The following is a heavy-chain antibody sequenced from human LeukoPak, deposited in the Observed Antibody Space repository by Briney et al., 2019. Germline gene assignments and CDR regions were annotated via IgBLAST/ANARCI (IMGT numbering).Heavy chain of an antibody. Sequence: SVKVSCKASGGTFSSYAISWVRQAPGQGLEWMGGIIPIFGTANYAQKFQGRVTITADKSTSTAYMELSSLRSEDTAVYYCARLPPPYSSSYFDYWGQGTLVTVSS. CDR1: GGTFSSYA. CDR2: IIPIFGTA. D-gene: IGHD6-6*01. CDR3: ARLPPPYSSSYFDY. J-gene: IGHJ4*02. V-gene: IGHV1-69*06.